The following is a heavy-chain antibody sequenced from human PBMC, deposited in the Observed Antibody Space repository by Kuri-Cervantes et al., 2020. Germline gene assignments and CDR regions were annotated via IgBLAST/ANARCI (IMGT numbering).Heavy chain of an antibody. CDR3: AREGVVGDYVDY. D-gene: IGHD2-8*01. J-gene: IGHJ4*02. CDR1: GYTFTSYG. Sequence: ASVKVSCKASGYTFTSYGISWVRQAPGQGLEWMGWISAYNGNTNYAQKLQGWVTMTRDTSISTAYMELSRLRSDDTAVYYCAREGVVGDYVDYWGQGTLVTVSS. V-gene: IGHV1-18*01. CDR2: ISAYNGNT.